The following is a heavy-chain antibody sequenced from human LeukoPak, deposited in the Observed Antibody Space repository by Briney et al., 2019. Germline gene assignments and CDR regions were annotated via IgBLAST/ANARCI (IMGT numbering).Heavy chain of an antibody. J-gene: IGHJ4*02. CDR2: IKRIIDGGTT. D-gene: IGHD4-17*01. CDR3: AAQGGSGDLRY. V-gene: IGHV3-15*01. CDR1: GFTFSSYW. Sequence: GGSLRLSCAASGFTFSSYWMHWVRQAPGKGLEWVGRIKRIIDGGTTDYAAPVKGRFTVSRDDSINTLYLQMSSLKTEDTAVYYCAAQGGSGDLRYWGQGTLVTVSS.